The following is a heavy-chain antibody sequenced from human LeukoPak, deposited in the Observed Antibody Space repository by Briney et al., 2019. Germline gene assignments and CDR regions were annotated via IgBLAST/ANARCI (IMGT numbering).Heavy chain of an antibody. V-gene: IGHV4-34*01. CDR3: ARLDIVVVPAAKTFYYYMDV. CDR2: INHSGST. Sequence: SETLSLTCAVYGGSFSGYYWSWIRQPPGRGLEWIGEINHSGSTNYNPSLKSRVTISVDTSKNQFSLKLSSVTAADTAVYYCARLDIVVVPAAKTFYYYMDVWGKGTTVTVSS. J-gene: IGHJ6*03. CDR1: GGSFSGYY. D-gene: IGHD2-2*01.